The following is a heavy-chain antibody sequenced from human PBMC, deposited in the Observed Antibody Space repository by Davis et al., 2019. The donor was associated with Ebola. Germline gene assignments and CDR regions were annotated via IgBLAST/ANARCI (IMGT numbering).Heavy chain of an antibody. D-gene: IGHD3-10*01. CDR2: IYYSGST. CDR3: ASGTRYYYGMDV. V-gene: IGHV4-39*01. J-gene: IGHJ6*02. CDR1: GGSISSSSYY. Sequence: SETLFLTCTVSGGSISSSSYYWGWIRQPPGKGLEWIGSIYYSGSTYYNPSLKSRVTISVDTSKNQFSLKLSSVTAADTAVYYCASGTRYYYGMDVWGQGTTVTVSS.